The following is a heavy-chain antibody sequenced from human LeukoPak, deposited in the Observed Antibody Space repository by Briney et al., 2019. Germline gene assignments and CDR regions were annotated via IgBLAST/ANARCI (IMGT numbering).Heavy chain of an antibody. CDR1: GFTFSSYA. V-gene: IGHV4-38-2*01. J-gene: IGHJ4*02. CDR3: ARRSEFDNTHYHYFDY. CDR2: IYHSGST. Sequence: LRLSCAASGFTFSSYAMSWVRQAPGKGLEWIGTIYHSGSTEYNPSLKSRVAIFVDTSKNQFSLILHSVAAADTAVYYCARRSEFDNTHYHYFDYWGQGALATVSS. D-gene: IGHD2-15*01.